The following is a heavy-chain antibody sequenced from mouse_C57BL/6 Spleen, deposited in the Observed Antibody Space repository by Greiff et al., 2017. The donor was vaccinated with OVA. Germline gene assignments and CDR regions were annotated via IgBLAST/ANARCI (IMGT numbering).Heavy chain of an antibody. CDR3: APYSQAMDY. Sequence: EVKLVESGAELVKPGASVKLSCTASGYNFKDYYMHWVKQRTEQGLEWIGRIYPEDGDTKYAPKFQGKATLTADTSSNTAYLQLISLTSEDTAFYYCAPYSQAMDYWGQGTSVTVSS. V-gene: IGHV14-2*01. J-gene: IGHJ4*01. CDR2: IYPEDGDT. D-gene: IGHD1-1*01. CDR1: GYNFKDYY.